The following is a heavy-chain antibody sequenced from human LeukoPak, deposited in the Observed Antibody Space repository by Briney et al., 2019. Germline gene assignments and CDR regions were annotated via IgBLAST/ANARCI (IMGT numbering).Heavy chain of an antibody. D-gene: IGHD2-15*01. CDR2: IRYDGNSK. CDR3: ARGGHCSSDTCSLDH. Sequence: PGGSLRLSCATSGFTFSSYGMHWVRQAPGKGLAGVAFIRYDGNSKYYADSVKGRFTLHRDNSKNTLYLHMNSLTVEDAAVYYCARGGHCSSDTCSLDHWGQGTLVTVSS. CDR1: GFTFSSYG. J-gene: IGHJ4*02. V-gene: IGHV3-30*02.